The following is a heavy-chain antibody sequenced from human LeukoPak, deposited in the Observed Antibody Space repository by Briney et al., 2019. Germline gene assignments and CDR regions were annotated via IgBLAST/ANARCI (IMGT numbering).Heavy chain of an antibody. Sequence: AASVKVSCKASGYSFTSYGMTCVRQVPGQGLEWLGWISTESGNTKYAEDLQGRVTMTRDTSTSTVYMGLRSLTSEDAAVYYCARDKDWDLAYWGQGTRVTVSS. CDR3: ARDKDWDLAY. CDR2: ISTESGNT. V-gene: IGHV1-18*01. D-gene: IGHD1-26*01. J-gene: IGHJ4*02. CDR1: GYSFTSYG.